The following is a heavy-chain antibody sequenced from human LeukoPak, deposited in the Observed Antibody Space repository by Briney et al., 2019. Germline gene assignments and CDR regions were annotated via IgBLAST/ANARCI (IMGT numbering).Heavy chain of an antibody. D-gene: IGHD2-15*01. CDR2: ISHTGSG. CDR3: ARVRCSGGTCFYFDY. CDR1: GGSISTTDW. J-gene: IGHJ4*02. V-gene: IGHV4/OR15-8*02. Sequence: SGTLSLTCGVSGGSISTTDWWTWVRQPPGKGLEWIGEISHTGSGNYNPSLKSRATISTDTAENRFSLKLTSVTAADTAVYYCARVRCSGGTCFYFDYWGQGTLVTVSS.